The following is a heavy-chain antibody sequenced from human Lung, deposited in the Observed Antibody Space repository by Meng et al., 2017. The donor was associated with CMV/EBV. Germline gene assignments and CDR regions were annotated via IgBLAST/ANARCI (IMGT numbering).Heavy chain of an antibody. CDR1: GFTFSSYA. D-gene: IGHD5-18*01. CDR3: ARGYNYALDY. Sequence: LSCAASGFTFSSYAMHWVRQAPGKGLEWVAVISYDGSKKYYADSVKGRFTISRDNSKKTLDLQMKSLRVGDTAVYYCARGYNYALDYWGQGTLVTVSS. J-gene: IGHJ4*02. V-gene: IGHV3-30*04. CDR2: ISYDGSKK.